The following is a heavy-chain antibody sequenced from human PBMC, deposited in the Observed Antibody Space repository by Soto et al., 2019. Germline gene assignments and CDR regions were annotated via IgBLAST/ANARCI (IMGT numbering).Heavy chain of an antibody. J-gene: IGHJ4*01. CDR2: MNPNSGTT. CDR1: AYTFTTHN. Sequence: ASVKVFCKASAYTFTTHNINWVRQATGQGLEWMGWMNPNSGTTGYAQKFEDRITLTRHTSNTTAYMELSSLTSDDTAADFCVRYGVAAAYWGQGTQVTVS. D-gene: IGHD2-8*01. CDR3: VRYGVAAAY. V-gene: IGHV1-8*02.